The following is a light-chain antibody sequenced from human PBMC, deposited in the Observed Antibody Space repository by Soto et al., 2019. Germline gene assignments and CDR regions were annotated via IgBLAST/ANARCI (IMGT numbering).Light chain of an antibody. Sequence: EIVLTQSPGTLSLSPGERATLPCRASQSVSSSYLAWYQQKPGQAPRLLIYGASRRATGIPDRFSGSGSGTDFTLTISRLEPEDFAVYYCQHYGSSLLFGGGTKVEIK. CDR3: QHYGSSLL. CDR1: QSVSSSY. J-gene: IGKJ4*01. V-gene: IGKV3-20*01. CDR2: GAS.